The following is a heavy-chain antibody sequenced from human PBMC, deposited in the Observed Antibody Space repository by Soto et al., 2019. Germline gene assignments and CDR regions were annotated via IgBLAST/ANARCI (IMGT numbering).Heavy chain of an antibody. CDR2: ISASGAST. Sequence: LTCAVYGGSFSGYYWSWVRQAPGKGLEWVSAISASGASTYYADSVKGRFTISGDNSKNTVYLQMNSLRGEDTAVYYCAKGPTIFGVVITFEYYYGMDVWGQGTTVTVSS. CDR1: GGSFSGYY. J-gene: IGHJ6*02. CDR3: AKGPTIFGVVITFEYYYGMDV. V-gene: IGHV3-23*01. D-gene: IGHD3-3*01.